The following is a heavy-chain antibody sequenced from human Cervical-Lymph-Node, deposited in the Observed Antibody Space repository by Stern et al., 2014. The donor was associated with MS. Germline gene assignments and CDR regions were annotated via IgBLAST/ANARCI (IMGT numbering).Heavy chain of an antibody. Sequence: VQLQESGGGLVQPGGSLRLSCVASGFSLSNYAMNWVRQAPGKGLEWVSSISSSSSIIYYGDSVKGRFTISRDNAKNSLYLQMDSLRDEDTAVYYCARSLSLQGIWGQGTLVTVSS. V-gene: IGHV3-48*02. CDR1: GFSLSNYA. CDR2: ISSSSSII. CDR3: ARSLSLQGI. J-gene: IGHJ4*02. D-gene: IGHD2-21*01.